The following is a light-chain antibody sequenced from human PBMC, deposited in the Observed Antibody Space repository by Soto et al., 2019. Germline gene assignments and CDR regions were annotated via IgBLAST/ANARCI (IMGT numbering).Light chain of an antibody. CDR2: AAS. CDR3: LPYHTYPTWT. CDR1: QGMRND. Sequence: DIQRTQSPSSLSASVGDRVTITCRASQGMRNDLGWYQQKAGKAPQRLVYAASSLQSGVPSRFSGSGSGTAFTLTISSLQPEDSATYYCLPYHTYPTWTFGQGTRVEIK. J-gene: IGKJ1*01. V-gene: IGKV1-17*01.